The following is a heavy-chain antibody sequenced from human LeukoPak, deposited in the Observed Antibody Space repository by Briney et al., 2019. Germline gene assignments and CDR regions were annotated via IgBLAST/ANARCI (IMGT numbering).Heavy chain of an antibody. CDR2: IKQDGSEK. CDR1: GFCLSTYC. CDR3: ARGTWYRLT. D-gene: IGHD2-2*01. V-gene: IGHV3-7*05. J-gene: IGHJ5*02. Sequence: GGSLRLSCAASGFCLSTYCWSWVRQAPGKGPEWVANIKQDGSEKNYVDSVKGRFTISRDNARNSLYLQMNSLRAEDTAVYYCARGTWYRLTWGQGTLVTISS.